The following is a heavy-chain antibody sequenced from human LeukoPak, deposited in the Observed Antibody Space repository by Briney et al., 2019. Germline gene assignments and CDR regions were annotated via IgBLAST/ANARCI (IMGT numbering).Heavy chain of an antibody. Sequence: GGSLRLSCAASGFTFSSYAMSWVRQAPGKGLEWVSAISGSGGSTYYADSVKGRFTISRDNSKNTLYLQMNSLRSEDTAVYYCARGNYDYIWGSRTSRAYYFDYWGQGTLVTVSS. D-gene: IGHD3-16*01. CDR3: ARGNYDYIWGSRTSRAYYFDY. V-gene: IGHV3-23*01. CDR2: ISGSGGST. J-gene: IGHJ4*02. CDR1: GFTFSSYA.